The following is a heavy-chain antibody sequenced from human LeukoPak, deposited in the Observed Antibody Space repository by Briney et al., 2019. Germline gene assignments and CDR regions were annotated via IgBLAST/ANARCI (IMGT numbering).Heavy chain of an antibody. Sequence: SGGSLRLSCTVSGFTVSSNSMSWVRQAPGKGLEWVSSISTSSSYIYYADSVKGRFSISRDNAKNSLYLQMNSLRAEDTAVYYCASETKRGYSYGSPTDAFDIWGQGTMVTVSS. J-gene: IGHJ3*02. CDR1: GFTVSSNS. D-gene: IGHD5-18*01. CDR3: ASETKRGYSYGSPTDAFDI. V-gene: IGHV3-21*01. CDR2: ISTSSSYI.